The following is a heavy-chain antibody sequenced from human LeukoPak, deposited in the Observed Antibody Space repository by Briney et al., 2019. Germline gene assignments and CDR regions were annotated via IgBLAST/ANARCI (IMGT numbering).Heavy chain of an antibody. D-gene: IGHD3-3*01. Sequence: GGSLRLSCAASEFTFSRHWMHWVRQAPGKGLVWVSYINSDGSSTSYADYVKGRFTISRDNAKNMLYLQMNSLRAEDTAVYYCARDGSHPDFWGQGTLVTVSS. CDR1: EFTFSRHW. J-gene: IGHJ4*02. CDR2: INSDGSST. CDR3: ARDGSHPDF. V-gene: IGHV3-74*01.